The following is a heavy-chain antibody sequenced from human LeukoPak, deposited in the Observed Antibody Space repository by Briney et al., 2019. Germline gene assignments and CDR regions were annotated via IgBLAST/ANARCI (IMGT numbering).Heavy chain of an antibody. CDR1: GGSISSYY. CDR2: IYTSGST. Sequence: SETLSLTCTVSGGSISSYYWSWIRQPAGKGLEWIGRIYTSGSTNYNPSLKSRVTMSVDTSKNQFSLRLSSVTAADTAVYYCARGRYVTTRGGAAAGFLDYWGQGTLVTVST. J-gene: IGHJ4*02. CDR3: ARGRYVTTRGGAAAGFLDY. V-gene: IGHV4-4*07. D-gene: IGHD6-13*01.